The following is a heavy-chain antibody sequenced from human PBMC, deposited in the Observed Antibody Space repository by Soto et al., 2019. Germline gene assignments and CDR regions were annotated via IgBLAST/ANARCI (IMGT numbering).Heavy chain of an antibody. D-gene: IGHD5-12*01. CDR3: ARGPGMATITGDAFDI. CDR1: GYTFTSYG. Sequence: ASVKVSCKASGYTFTSYGISWVRQAPGQGLEWMGWISAYNGNTNYAQKLQGRVTMTTDTSTSTAYMELRSLRSDNTAVYYCARGPGMATITGDAFDIWGQGTMVTVSS. J-gene: IGHJ3*02. CDR2: ISAYNGNT. V-gene: IGHV1-18*01.